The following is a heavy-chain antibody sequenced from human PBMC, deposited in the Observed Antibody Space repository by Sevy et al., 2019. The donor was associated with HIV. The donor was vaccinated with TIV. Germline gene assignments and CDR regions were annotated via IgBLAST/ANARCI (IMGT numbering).Heavy chain of an antibody. CDR3: ARKVGYYYYYGMDV. CDR1: GFTFRSYE. J-gene: IGHJ6*02. CDR2: IYASGSPI. V-gene: IGHV3-48*03. Sequence: GGSLRLSCEGSGFTFRSYEMNCVRQAPGKGLEWISYIYASGSPIYYSDSVRGRFTISRDDAKNSLYLQMDDLRVDDTATYYCARKVGYYYYYGMDVWGQGTTVTVSS.